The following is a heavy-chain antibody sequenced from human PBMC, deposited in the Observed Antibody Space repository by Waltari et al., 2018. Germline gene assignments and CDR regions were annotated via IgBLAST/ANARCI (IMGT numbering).Heavy chain of an antibody. CDR2: FDPEDGET. J-gene: IGHJ3*02. CDR3: ATRRITMIVVVIGDAFDI. V-gene: IGHV1-24*01. Sequence: QVQLVQSGAEVKKPGASVKVSCKVSGYTLTELSMHGVRQAPGKGLEWMGGFDPEDGETIYAQKFQGRVTMTEDTSTDTAYMELSSLRSEDTAVYYCATRRITMIVVVIGDAFDIWGQGTMVTVSS. CDR1: GYTLTELS. D-gene: IGHD3-22*01.